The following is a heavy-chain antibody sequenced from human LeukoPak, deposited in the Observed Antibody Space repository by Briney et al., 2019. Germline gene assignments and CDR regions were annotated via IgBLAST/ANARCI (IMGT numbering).Heavy chain of an antibody. V-gene: IGHV4-59*12. CDR3: ARGRCSSTSCYPYPFDY. D-gene: IGHD2-2*01. Sequence: SETLSLTCSVSGGSISSYYWSWIRQPPGKGLKWIGYIYHSGTTYYNPSLKSRVTISVDRSKNQFSLKLSSVTAADTAVYYCARGRCSSTSCYPYPFDYWGQGTLVTVSS. J-gene: IGHJ4*02. CDR2: IYHSGTT. CDR1: GGSISSYY.